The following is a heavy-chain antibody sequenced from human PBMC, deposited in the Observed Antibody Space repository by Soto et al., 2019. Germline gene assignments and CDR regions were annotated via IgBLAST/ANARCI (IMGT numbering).Heavy chain of an antibody. Sequence: PSETLSLTCAVYGGSFSGYYWSWIRQPPGKGLEWIGEINHSGSTNYNPSLKSRVTISVDTSKNQFSLKLSSVTAADTAVYYCARGPSPAAQDWGQGTLVTVSS. V-gene: IGHV4-34*01. CDR1: GGSFSGYY. D-gene: IGHD6-13*01. CDR3: ARGPSPAAQD. CDR2: INHSGST. J-gene: IGHJ4*02.